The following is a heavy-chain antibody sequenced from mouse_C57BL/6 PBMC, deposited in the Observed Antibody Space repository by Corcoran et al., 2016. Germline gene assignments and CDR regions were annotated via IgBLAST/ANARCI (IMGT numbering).Heavy chain of an antibody. CDR2: ISYDGSN. V-gene: IGHV3-6*01. J-gene: IGHJ2*01. CDR3: ARSYDYIDY. D-gene: IGHD2-3*01. Sequence: DVQLQESGPGLVKPSQSLSLTCSVTGYSITSGYYWNWIRQFPGNKLEWMGYISYDGSNNYNLSLKNRISITRDTSKNQFFLKLNSVTTEDTATYYCARSYDYIDYWGQGTTLTVSS. CDR1: GYSITSGYY.